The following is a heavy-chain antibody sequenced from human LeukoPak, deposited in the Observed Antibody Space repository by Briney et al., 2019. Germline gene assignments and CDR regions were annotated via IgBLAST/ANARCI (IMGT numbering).Heavy chain of an antibody. V-gene: IGHV3-30*02. CDR3: AKDRSGSGRVGYYMDV. CDR1: GFIFSRYG. Sequence: PGGSLRLSCAASGFIFSRYGMHWVRQAPGKGLEWVAFIRSDGSNRYYADSVKGRFTISKDNSKNRLYLHMNTLRPEDTALYYCAKDRSGSGRVGYYMDVWGKGTTVTISS. D-gene: IGHD3-10*01. J-gene: IGHJ6*03. CDR2: IRSDGSNR.